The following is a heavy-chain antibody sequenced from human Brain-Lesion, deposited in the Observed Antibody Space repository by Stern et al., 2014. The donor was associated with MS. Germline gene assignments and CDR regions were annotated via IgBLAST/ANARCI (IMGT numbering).Heavy chain of an antibody. Sequence: VQLVESGGDLVKPGGSLRLSCAASGFTFSSYTMNWVRQAPGKGLEWVSSINRGSDYIYYADSVKGRFTISRDNAKNSLYLQMNSLRAEDTALYYCARVETPLADFYYYYGMDVWGQGTTVTVSS. D-gene: IGHD5-18*01. V-gene: IGHV3-21*01. CDR2: INRGSDYI. J-gene: IGHJ6*02. CDR3: ARVETPLADFYYYYGMDV. CDR1: GFTFSSYT.